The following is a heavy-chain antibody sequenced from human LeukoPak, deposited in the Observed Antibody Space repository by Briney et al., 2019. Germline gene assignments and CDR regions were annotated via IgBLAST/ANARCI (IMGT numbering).Heavy chain of an antibody. CDR2: ISWNSGSI. D-gene: IGHD6-13*01. Sequence: GGSLRLSCAASGFTFDDYAMHWVRHAPGKGLEWVSGISWNSGSIGYADSVKGRFTISRDNAKNSLYLQMNSLRAEDTALYYCGKVSSSWYSPFDYWGQGTLVTVSS. V-gene: IGHV3-9*01. J-gene: IGHJ4*02. CDR1: GFTFDDYA. CDR3: GKVSSSWYSPFDY.